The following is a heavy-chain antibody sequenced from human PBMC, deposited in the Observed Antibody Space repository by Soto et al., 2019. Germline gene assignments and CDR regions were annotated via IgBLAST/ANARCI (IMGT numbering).Heavy chain of an antibody. CDR1: GFTFSSYA. J-gene: IGHJ6*03. CDR2: ISGSGGST. CDR3: AKITITIFGVVIIPYYYYMDV. D-gene: IGHD3-3*01. V-gene: IGHV3-23*01. Sequence: EVQLLESGGGLVQPGGSLRLSCAASGFTFSSYAMSWGRQAPGKGLEWVSAISGSGGSTYYADSVKGRFTISRDNSKNTLSLQMNSLRAEDTAVYYCAKITITIFGVVIIPYYYYMDVWAKGTTVTVSS.